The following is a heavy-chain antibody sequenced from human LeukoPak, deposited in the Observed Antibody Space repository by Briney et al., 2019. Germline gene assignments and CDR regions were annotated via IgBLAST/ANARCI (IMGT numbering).Heavy chain of an antibody. CDR1: GFTFSDYY. CDR2: ISSSGSTI. CDR3: AKDRGQLLNDAFDI. V-gene: IGHV3-11*01. J-gene: IGHJ3*02. Sequence: PGGSLRLSCSASGFTFSDYYMSWIRQAPGKGLEWVSYISSSGSTIYYADSVKGRFTISRDNSKNTLYLQMNSLRAEDTALYYCAKDRGQLLNDAFDIWGQGTMVAVSS. D-gene: IGHD2-2*01.